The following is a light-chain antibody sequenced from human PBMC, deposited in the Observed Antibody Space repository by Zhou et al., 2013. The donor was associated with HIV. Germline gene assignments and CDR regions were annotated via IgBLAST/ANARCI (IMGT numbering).Light chain of an antibody. CDR3: HQTYITPLT. Sequence: DIQMTQSPSSLSASVGDRVTITCRASHNIRTSLNWYQHKPGKAPRLLVYDAFNLQSGVPPRFSGAGSRTNFTLTINSLQPEDFATYYCHQTYITPLTFGGGTRVESK. V-gene: IGKV1-39*01. CDR1: HNIRTS. J-gene: IGKJ4*01. CDR2: DAF.